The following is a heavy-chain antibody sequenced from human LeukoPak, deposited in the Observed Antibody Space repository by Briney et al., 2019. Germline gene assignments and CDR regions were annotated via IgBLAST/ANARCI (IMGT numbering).Heavy chain of an antibody. V-gene: IGHV4-59*02. CDR3: AKGGIRSGAFDI. CDR2: FYYSGST. D-gene: IGHD6-13*01. Sequence: PSETLSLTCTVSGGSVSNYYWSWIRQPPGKGLEWIGYFYYSGSTSYNPSLKSRVTISVATSKNQFSLKLSSVTAADTAVYYCAKGGIRSGAFDIWGQGTRVTVSS. CDR1: GGSVSNYY. J-gene: IGHJ3*02.